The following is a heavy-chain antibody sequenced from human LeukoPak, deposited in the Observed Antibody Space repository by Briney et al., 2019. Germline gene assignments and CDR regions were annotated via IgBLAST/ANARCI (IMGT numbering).Heavy chain of an antibody. CDR3: ARAHSASWYAAY. CDR2: ASSEGSDK. V-gene: IGHV3-30*04. J-gene: IGHJ4*03. CDR1: GFTFIDYT. D-gene: IGHD2-2*01. Sequence: GGSLRLSCTTSGFTFIDYTMHWVRQAPGEGPEWVALASSEGSDKQYAASVKGRFTISRDDSKNTLYLEMNTLKDEDTAVYYCARAHSASWYAAYWGHGTRVTVSS.